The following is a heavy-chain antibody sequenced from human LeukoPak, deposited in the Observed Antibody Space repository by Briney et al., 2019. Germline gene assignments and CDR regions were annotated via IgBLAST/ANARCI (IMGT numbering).Heavy chain of an antibody. Sequence: ASVKVSCKASGYSFVTSDINWVRQAAGQGLEWMGWMNPLSGNTGYAQKFQGRVTMTRNTSTGAAYMELSSLRSEDTAVYYCVRSLAVDGTRAYWGQGTPVIVSS. V-gene: IGHV1-8*01. CDR1: GYSFVTSD. CDR3: VRSLAVDGTRAY. D-gene: IGHD6-19*01. CDR2: MNPLSGNT. J-gene: IGHJ4*02.